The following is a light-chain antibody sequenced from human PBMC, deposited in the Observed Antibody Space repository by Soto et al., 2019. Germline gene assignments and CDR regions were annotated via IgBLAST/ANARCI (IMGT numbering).Light chain of an antibody. V-gene: IGKV3-20*01. CDR3: QQYDNWIT. Sequence: EIVLTQSPGTLSLSPGDTATLSCRASQSVSSNNLAWYHQKPGQTPRLLIYGASSRATGIPDRFSGSGSGTDFTLTISRLEPEDFAVYYCQQYDNWITFGQGTRLEIE. J-gene: IGKJ5*01. CDR1: QSVSSNN. CDR2: GAS.